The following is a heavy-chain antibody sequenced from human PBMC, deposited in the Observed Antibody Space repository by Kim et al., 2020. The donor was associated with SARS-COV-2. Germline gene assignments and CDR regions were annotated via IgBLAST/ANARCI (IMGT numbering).Heavy chain of an antibody. V-gene: IGHV3-30*18. J-gene: IGHJ4*02. Sequence: GGSLRLSCAASGFAFHTFGMHWVRQAPGKGLEWVAIISYDGSTEDYAGSVKGRFTISSDNSKKTVYLQMNTLRPEDTAVYYCAKDGPKVRSLEWVLEDWGLGTLVTVSS. CDR3: AKDGPKVRSLEWVLED. CDR2: ISYDGSTE. D-gene: IGHD3-3*01. CDR1: GFAFHTFG.